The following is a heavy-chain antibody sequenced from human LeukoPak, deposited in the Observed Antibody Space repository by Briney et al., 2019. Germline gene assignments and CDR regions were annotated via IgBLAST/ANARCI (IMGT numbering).Heavy chain of an antibody. V-gene: IGHV3-7*03. D-gene: IGHD2-15*01. CDR1: GLTFSSSW. J-gene: IGHJ4*02. CDR2: IKKDESEK. CDR3: TTDTWYSAGH. Sequence: GGSLRLSCAVSGLTFSSSWMDWVRQAPGMGLEWVAIIKKDESEKYYVDSMKGRFTISRDNAKNSLFLQMNSLRAEDTATYYCTTDTWYSAGHWGQGTLVTVSS.